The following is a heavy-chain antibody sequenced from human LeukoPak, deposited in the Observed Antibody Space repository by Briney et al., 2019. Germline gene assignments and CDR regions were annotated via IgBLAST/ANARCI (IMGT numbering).Heavy chain of an antibody. V-gene: IGHV1-46*01. Sequence: GASVKVSCKASGYTFTSYYMDWVRQAPGQGLEWMGIIDPSGGGTSYAEKFQGRVTMTRDTSASTVYMELSSLRSEDTAVYYCARGSSVVVPGAHRNQIDYWGQGTLVTVSS. CDR3: ARGSSVVVPGAHRNQIDY. CDR1: GYTFTSYY. CDR2: IDPSGGGT. D-gene: IGHD2-2*01. J-gene: IGHJ4*02.